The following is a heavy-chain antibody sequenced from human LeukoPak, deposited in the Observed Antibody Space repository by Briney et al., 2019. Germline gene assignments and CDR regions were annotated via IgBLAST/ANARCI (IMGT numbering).Heavy chain of an antibody. Sequence: GGSLSLSCAASGFSFSTYWMCWVRQAPGQRLEWLANIKQDGSVEQYVDSVKGRFTISRDNAKNSLYLQMNSLRAEDTAVYYCATTSRSITWDYWGQGTLVTVSS. CDR1: GFSFSTYW. CDR3: ATTSRSITWDY. J-gene: IGHJ4*02. V-gene: IGHV3-7*02. CDR2: IKQDGSVE. D-gene: IGHD2-2*01.